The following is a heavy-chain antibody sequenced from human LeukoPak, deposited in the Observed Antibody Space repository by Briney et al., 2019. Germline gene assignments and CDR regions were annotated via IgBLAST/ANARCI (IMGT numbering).Heavy chain of an antibody. V-gene: IGHV1-69*05. J-gene: IGHJ6*03. CDR1: GGTFSSYA. CDR3: ARGSFGPGFGHYYYMDV. D-gene: IGHD3-3*01. CDR2: IIPIFGTA. Sequence: SVTVSCKASGGTFSSYAISWVRQAPGQGLEWMGGIIPIFGTANYAQKFQGRVTITTDESTSTAYMELSSLRSEDTAVYYCARGSFGPGFGHYYYMDVWGKGTTVTVSS.